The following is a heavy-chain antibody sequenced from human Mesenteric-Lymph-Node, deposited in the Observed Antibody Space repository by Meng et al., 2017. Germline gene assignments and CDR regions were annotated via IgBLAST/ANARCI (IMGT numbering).Heavy chain of an antibody. CDR3: ARDGGTITQYYDFWAGFDY. J-gene: IGHJ4*02. CDR2: ISYDGSNK. Sequence: GESLKISCAASGFTVSSNYMSWVRQAPGKGLEWVAVISYDGSNKYYADSVKGRFTISRDNSKNTLYLQMNSLRAEDTAVYYCARDGGTITQYYDFWAGFDYWGQGTLVTVSS. V-gene: IGHV3-30*01. CDR1: GFTVSSNY. D-gene: IGHD3-3*01.